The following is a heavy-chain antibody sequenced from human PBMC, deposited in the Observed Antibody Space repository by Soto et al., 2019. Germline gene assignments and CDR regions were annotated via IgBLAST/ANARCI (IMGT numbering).Heavy chain of an antibody. V-gene: IGHV3-21*01. CDR3: ARDTNLYCSGNDCYVY. CDR1: EFAFSQYS. Sequence: GGPRIHSYAASEFAFSQYSINWGRPATVKWLEWASSIDSYSNFIYYADSVKGRFIISRDNARNSLFLQMSSLRAEDTAVYYCARDTNLYCSGNDCYVYWGHGNMVPGSS. D-gene: IGHD2-21*02. CDR2: IDSYSNFI. J-gene: IGHJ4*01.